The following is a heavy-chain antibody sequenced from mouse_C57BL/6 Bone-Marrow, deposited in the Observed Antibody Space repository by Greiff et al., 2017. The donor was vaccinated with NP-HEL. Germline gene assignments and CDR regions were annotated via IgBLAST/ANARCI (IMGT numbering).Heavy chain of an antibody. Sequence: QVQLQQPGAELVRPGTSVKLSCKASGYTFTSYWMHWVKQRPGQGLEWIGVIDPSDSYTNYNQKFKGKATLTVDTSSSTAYMQLSSLTSEDSAVYYCARYGYGPGWGYWGQGTTLTVSS. J-gene: IGHJ2*01. CDR1: GYTFTSYW. CDR3: ARYGYGPGWGY. CDR2: IDPSDSYT. D-gene: IGHD1-2*01. V-gene: IGHV1-59*01.